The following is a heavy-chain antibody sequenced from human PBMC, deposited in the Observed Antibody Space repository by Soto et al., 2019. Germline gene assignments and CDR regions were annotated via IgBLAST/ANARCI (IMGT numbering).Heavy chain of an antibody. D-gene: IGHD3-22*01. CDR1: GFTFSSYS. CDR3: ARVVDYCDPYYYYGMDV. V-gene: IGHV3-21*01. Sequence: EVQLVESGGGLVKPGGSLRLSCAASGFTFSSYSMNWVRQAPGKGLEWVSSISCSTSYIYYADSVKGRFTISRDNAKNSLNLQMISLRAEDTAVYYCARVVDYCDPYYYYGMDVWGQGTTVSVSS. CDR2: ISCSTSYI. J-gene: IGHJ6*02.